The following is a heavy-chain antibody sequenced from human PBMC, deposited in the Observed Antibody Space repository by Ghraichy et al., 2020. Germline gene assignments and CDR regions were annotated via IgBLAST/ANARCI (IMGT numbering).Heavy chain of an antibody. D-gene: IGHD3-22*01. J-gene: IGHJ3*02. V-gene: IGHV4-39*01. Sequence: SETLSLTCTVSGGSISSSSYYWGWIRQPPGKGLEWIGSIYYSGSTYYNPSLKSRVTISVDTSKNQFSLKLSSVTAADTAVYYCARLGGRWYYYDSSGYDDAFDIWGQGTMVTVSS. CDR2: IYYSGST. CDR1: GGSISSSSYY. CDR3: ARLGGRWYYYDSSGYDDAFDI.